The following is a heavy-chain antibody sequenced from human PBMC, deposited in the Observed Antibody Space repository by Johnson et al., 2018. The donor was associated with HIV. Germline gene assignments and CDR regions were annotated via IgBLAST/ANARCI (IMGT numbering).Heavy chain of an antibody. CDR1: GFTFSNYD. J-gene: IGHJ3*02. CDR2: IGPAGDT. D-gene: IGHD6-13*01. CDR3: ASGKSWHRDAFDI. Sequence: VQLVESGGGLEQPGGSLRLSCAASGFTFSNYDMHWVRQTTGKGLEWVSAIGPAGDTYYPGSVKGRFTISRENAKNSLYLQMNSLRAGDTAVYYCASGKSWHRDAFDIWGQGTMVTVSS. V-gene: IGHV3-13*01.